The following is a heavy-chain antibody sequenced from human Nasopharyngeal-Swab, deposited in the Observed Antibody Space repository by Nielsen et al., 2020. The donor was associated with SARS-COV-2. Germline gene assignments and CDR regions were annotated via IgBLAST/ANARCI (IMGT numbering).Heavy chain of an antibody. D-gene: IGHD3-3*01. CDR1: GGSISSYY. CDR3: ARGLNRLRFLEWLPDAFDI. J-gene: IGHJ3*02. CDR2: IYYSGST. Sequence: GSLRLSCTVSGGSISSYYWSWIRQPPGKGLEWIGYIYYSGSTYYNPSLKSRVTISVDTSKNQFSLRLSSVTAADTAVFYCARGLNRLRFLEWLPDAFDIWGQGTMVTVSS. V-gene: IGHV4-59*12.